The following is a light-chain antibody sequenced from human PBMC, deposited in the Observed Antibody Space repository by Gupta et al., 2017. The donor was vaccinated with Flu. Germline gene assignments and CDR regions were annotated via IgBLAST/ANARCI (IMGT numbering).Light chain of an antibody. CDR1: QTVTSNY. CDR2: GAS. CDR3: QQDEPTRLT. Sequence: EIVLTQSPGTLSLSPGERATPSCRASQTVTSNYLAWYQQIPGQAPRLLIYGASNRATGIPDRFSGSGSGTDFTLTISRLEPEDVAVYYCQQDEPTRLTFGGGTKVEI. J-gene: IGKJ4*01. V-gene: IGKV3-20*01.